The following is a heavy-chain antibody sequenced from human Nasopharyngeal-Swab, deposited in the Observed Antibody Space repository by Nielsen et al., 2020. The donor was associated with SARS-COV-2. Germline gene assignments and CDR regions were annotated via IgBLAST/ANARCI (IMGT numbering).Heavy chain of an antibody. V-gene: IGHV3-23*03. D-gene: IGHD3-16*01. J-gene: IGHJ4*02. CDR3: AARIMITFGGVALGDY. CDR2: IYSGGSST. CDR1: GFTFSSYA. Sequence: GESLKISCAASGFTFSSYAMSWVRQAPGKGLEWVSVIYSGGSSTYYADSVKGRFTISRDNSKNTLYLQMNSLSAEDTAVYYCAARIMITFGGVALGDYWGQGTLVTVSS.